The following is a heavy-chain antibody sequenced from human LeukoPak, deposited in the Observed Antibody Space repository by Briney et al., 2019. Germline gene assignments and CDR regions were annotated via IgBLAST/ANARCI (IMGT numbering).Heavy chain of an antibody. D-gene: IGHD4-11*01. Sequence: GGSLRLSCAASGFTFSAYWMSWVRQARGRGLEWVASIKQDGSEKYYVDSVKSRFTISRDNARNSLYLQMDSLRPEDTAVYYSVDGTTPDFWGQGTPVTTSS. V-gene: IGHV3-7*01. CDR2: IKQDGSEK. J-gene: IGHJ4*02. CDR1: GFTFSAYW. CDR3: VDGTTPDF.